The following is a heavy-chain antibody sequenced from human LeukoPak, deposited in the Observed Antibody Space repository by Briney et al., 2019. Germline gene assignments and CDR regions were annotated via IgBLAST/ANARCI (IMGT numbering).Heavy chain of an antibody. J-gene: IGHJ4*02. V-gene: IGHV4-38-2*01. Sequence: SETLSLTCAVSGYSISSGYYWGWIRQPPGKGLEWIGSIYHSGSTYYNPSLKSRVTISVDTSKNQFSLKLSSATAADTAVYYCASLYGDYLDYWGQGTLVTVSS. D-gene: IGHD4-17*01. CDR2: IYHSGST. CDR3: ASLYGDYLDY. CDR1: GYSISSGYY.